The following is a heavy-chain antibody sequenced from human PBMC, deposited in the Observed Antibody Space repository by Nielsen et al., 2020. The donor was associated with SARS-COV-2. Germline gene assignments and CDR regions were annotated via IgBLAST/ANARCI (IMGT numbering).Heavy chain of an antibody. J-gene: IGHJ4*02. D-gene: IGHD3-16*02. CDR1: GGSFSGYY. CDR3: ARGTYDYVWGSYRLVGWFDY. V-gene: IGHV4-34*01. CDR2: INHSGST. Sequence: GSLRLSCAVYGGSFSGYYWSWIRQPPGKGLEWIGEINHSGSTNYNPSLKSRVTISVDTSKNQFSLKLSSVTAADTAVYYCARGTYDYVWGSYRLVGWFDYWGQGTLVTVSS.